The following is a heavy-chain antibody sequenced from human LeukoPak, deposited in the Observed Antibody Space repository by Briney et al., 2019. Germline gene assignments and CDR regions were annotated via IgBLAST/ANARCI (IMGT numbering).Heavy chain of an antibody. CDR3: RPKDSTYAGGD. J-gene: IGHJ4*02. V-gene: IGHV3-21*01. CDR1: GFTFSNYG. CDR2: ISSSSSYI. D-gene: IGHD2-8*02. Sequence: PGGSLRLSCAASGFTFSNYGMHWVRQAPGKGLEWVSSISSSSSYIYYADSVKGRFTISRDNAKNSLYLQMNSLRAEDTAVYYCRPKDSTYAGGDWGQGTLVTVSS.